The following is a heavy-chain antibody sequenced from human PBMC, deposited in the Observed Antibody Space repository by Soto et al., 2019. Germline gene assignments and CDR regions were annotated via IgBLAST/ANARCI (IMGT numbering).Heavy chain of an antibody. Sequence: QVQLVESGGGVVQPGRSLRLSCAASGFTFSSYGMHWVRQAPGKGLEWVAVISYDGSNKYYADSVKGRFTISRDNSKNTLYLQMNSLRAEDTAVYYCAKVRIAAAGTQPYYYYYGMDVWGQGTTVTVSS. D-gene: IGHD6-13*01. V-gene: IGHV3-30*18. CDR2: ISYDGSNK. J-gene: IGHJ6*02. CDR1: GFTFSSYG. CDR3: AKVRIAAAGTQPYYYYYGMDV.